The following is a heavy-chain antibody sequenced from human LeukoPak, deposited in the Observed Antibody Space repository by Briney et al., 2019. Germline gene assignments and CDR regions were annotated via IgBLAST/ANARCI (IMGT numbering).Heavy chain of an antibody. V-gene: IGHV1-69*06. J-gene: IGHJ6*03. CDR1: GGTFSSYA. D-gene: IGHD3-22*01. CDR3: AREITDYYDSSGAYYMDA. CDR2: IIPIFGTA. Sequence: SVKVSCKASGGTFSSYAISWVRQAPGQGLEWMGGIIPIFGTANYAQKFQGRVTITADKSTSTAYMELSSLRSEDTAVYYCAREITDYYDSSGAYYMDAWGKRTTVTVSS.